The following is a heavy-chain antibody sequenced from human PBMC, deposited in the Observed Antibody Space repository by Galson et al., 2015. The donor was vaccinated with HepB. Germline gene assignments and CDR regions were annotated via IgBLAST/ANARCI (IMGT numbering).Heavy chain of an antibody. CDR1: GGSVSSGSYY. Sequence: ETLSLTCTVSGGSVSSGSYYWSWIRQPPGKGLEWIGSIYYSGSTYYNPSLKSRVTISVDTSKNQFSLKLSSVTAADTAVYYCARIIGVGSSWLNYYYGMDVWGQGTTVTVSS. V-gene: IGHV4-39*01. J-gene: IGHJ6*02. D-gene: IGHD6-13*01. CDR2: IYYSGST. CDR3: ARIIGVGSSWLNYYYGMDV.